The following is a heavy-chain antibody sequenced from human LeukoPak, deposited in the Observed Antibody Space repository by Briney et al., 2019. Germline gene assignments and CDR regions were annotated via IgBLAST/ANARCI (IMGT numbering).Heavy chain of an antibody. D-gene: IGHD2-15*01. CDR2: INAGNDNT. CDR3: ARDLGYCTGGTCYPNWFDH. Sequence: GASVKVSCKASGHTFTSYAMHWVRQAPGQRLEWMGWINAGNDNTKYSQKFQGRVTITRDTSASTAYMELSSLRSEDTAVYYCARDLGYCTGGTCYPNWFDHWGQGTLVTVSS. CDR1: GHTFTSYA. V-gene: IGHV1-3*01. J-gene: IGHJ5*02.